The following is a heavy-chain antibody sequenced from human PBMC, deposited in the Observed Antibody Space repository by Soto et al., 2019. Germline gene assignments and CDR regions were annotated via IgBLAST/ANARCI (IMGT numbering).Heavy chain of an antibody. CDR3: ARQIDYGDYVYGMDV. Sequence: ASVKVSCKASGYTFTGYYMHWVRQAPGQGFEWMGWINPNSGGTNYAQKFQGRVTMTRDTSISTAYMELSRLRSDDTAVYYCARQIDYGDYVYGMDVWGQGTTVTVSS. V-gene: IGHV1-2*02. J-gene: IGHJ6*02. CDR2: INPNSGGT. CDR1: GYTFTGYY. D-gene: IGHD4-17*01.